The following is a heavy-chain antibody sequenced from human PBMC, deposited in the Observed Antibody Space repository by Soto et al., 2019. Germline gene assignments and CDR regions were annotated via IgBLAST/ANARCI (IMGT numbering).Heavy chain of an antibody. Sequence: SVKVSCKASGGTFSSYAISWVRQAPGQGLEWMGGIIPIFGTANYAQKFQGRVTITADESTSTAYMELSSLRSEDTAVYYCARDQGIYYYDSSGYYGPFDYWGQGTLVTVSS. J-gene: IGHJ4*02. CDR2: IIPIFGTA. CDR3: ARDQGIYYYDSSGYYGPFDY. D-gene: IGHD3-22*01. CDR1: GGTFSSYA. V-gene: IGHV1-69*13.